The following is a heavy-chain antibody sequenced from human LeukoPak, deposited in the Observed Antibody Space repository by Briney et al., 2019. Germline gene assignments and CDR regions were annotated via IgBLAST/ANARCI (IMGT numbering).Heavy chain of an antibody. V-gene: IGHV3-7*05. CDR1: GFRFSTYW. D-gene: IGHD2-2*01. CDR3: ARALGDYCSSTSCHYFDY. CDR2: IKQDGSKK. Sequence: GGSLRLSCAASGFRFSTYWMSWVRQAPGKGPEWVANIKQDGSKKYYVDSVKGRFTISRDNAKNSLYLQMNSLRVEDTAVYYCARALGDYCSSTSCHYFDYWGQGTLVTVSS. J-gene: IGHJ4*02.